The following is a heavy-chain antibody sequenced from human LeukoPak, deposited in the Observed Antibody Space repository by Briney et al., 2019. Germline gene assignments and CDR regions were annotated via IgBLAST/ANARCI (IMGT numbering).Heavy chain of an antibody. CDR2: INQDGSEK. CDR3: AKVGSSIDFDY. CDR1: GFTFSRSW. V-gene: IGHV3-7*01. Sequence: GESLRLSCAASGFTFSRSWVTWVRQAPGKGLEWVASINQDGSEKYYVDSVKGRFTISRDNAKNSLSLQMNSLGAEDTAVYYCAKVGSSIDFDYWGQGTLVTVSS. D-gene: IGHD2-2*01. J-gene: IGHJ4*02.